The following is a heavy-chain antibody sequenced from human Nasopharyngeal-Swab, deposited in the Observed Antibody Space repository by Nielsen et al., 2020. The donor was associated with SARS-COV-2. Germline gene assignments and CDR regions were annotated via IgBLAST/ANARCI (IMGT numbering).Heavy chain of an antibody. CDR3: ARVVPRGAFDI. J-gene: IGHJ3*02. CDR1: GYTFTSYG. CDR2: MNPNSGNT. D-gene: IGHD2-2*01. Sequence: ASVKVSCKASGYTFTSYGINWVRQATGQGLEWMGWMNPNSGNTGYAQNLQGRVTMTTDTSTSTAYMELRSLRSDDTAVYYCARVVPRGAFDIWGQGTMVTVSS. V-gene: IGHV1-8*01.